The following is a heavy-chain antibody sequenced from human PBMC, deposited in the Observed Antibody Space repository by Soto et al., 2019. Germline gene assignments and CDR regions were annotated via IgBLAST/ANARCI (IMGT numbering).Heavy chain of an antibody. D-gene: IGHD2-15*01. J-gene: IGHJ4*02. Sequence: QVQLVQSGAEVQKPGSSVKVSCKASGGTFSSYAISWVRQAPGQGLEWMGGIIPIFGTANYAQKFQGRVTINEDESTSTAYMELSSLRSEDTAVYYCARAHRYCSGGSCYRSCDYWGQGTLVTVSS. CDR2: IIPIFGTA. CDR3: ARAHRYCSGGSCYRSCDY. V-gene: IGHV1-69*01. CDR1: GGTFSSYA.